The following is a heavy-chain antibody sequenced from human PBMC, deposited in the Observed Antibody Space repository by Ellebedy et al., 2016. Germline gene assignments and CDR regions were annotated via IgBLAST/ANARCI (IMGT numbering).Heavy chain of an antibody. CDR3: ARGSGYNYGTTVNYFRYYMDV. CDR1: GGTFSTYG. Sequence: SVKVSCKAPGGTFSTYGFSWVRRAPGQGLEWVGGIIPMLGTANYAQNMQGRVTITADKSANTVYMELGGLRSEDTAVYYYARGSGYNYGTTVNYFRYYMDVWGRGTTVTVSS. D-gene: IGHD5-18*01. V-gene: IGHV1-69*10. J-gene: IGHJ6*03. CDR2: IIPMLGTA.